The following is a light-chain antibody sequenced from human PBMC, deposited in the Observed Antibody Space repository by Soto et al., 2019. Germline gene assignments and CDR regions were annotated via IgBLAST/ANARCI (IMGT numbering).Light chain of an antibody. Sequence: DIQMTQSPSTLSGSVGDRVSMTCRASQTISSGLAWYQQKPGKAPKLLIYKASTLKSGVPSRFSGSGSGTDFTLTISSLQPEDFATYYCQQANSFPITFGQGTLLEI. CDR3: QQANSFPIT. CDR2: KAS. CDR1: QTISSG. V-gene: IGKV1-5*03. J-gene: IGKJ5*01.